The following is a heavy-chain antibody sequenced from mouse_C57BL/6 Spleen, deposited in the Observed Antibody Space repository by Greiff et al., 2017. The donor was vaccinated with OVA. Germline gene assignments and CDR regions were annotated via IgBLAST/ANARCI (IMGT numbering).Heavy chain of an antibody. CDR2: ISSGSSTI. V-gene: IGHV5-17*01. CDR3: ARDGNYGDYFDY. CDR1: GFTFSDYG. D-gene: IGHD2-1*01. Sequence: DVMLVESGGGLVKPGGSLKLSCAASGFTFSDYGMHWVRQAPEKGLEWVAYISSGSSTIYYADTVKGRFTISRDNAKNTLFLQMTSLRSEDTAMYYCARDGNYGDYFDYWGQGTTLTVSS. J-gene: IGHJ2*01.